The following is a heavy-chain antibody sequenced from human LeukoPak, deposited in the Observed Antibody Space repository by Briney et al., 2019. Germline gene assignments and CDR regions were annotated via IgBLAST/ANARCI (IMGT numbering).Heavy chain of an antibody. J-gene: IGHJ4*02. CDR1: GGSVSSYY. CDR2: IYYSGST. CDR3: ARVTGYVIEDNFDY. Sequence: SETLSLTCTVSGGSVSSYYWSWIRQPPGKGLEWIGYIYYSGSTNYNPSLKSRVTISVDTSKNQFSLKLRSVTAADTAVYYCARVTGYVIEDNFDYWGQGTLVTVSS. V-gene: IGHV4-59*02. D-gene: IGHD2-15*01.